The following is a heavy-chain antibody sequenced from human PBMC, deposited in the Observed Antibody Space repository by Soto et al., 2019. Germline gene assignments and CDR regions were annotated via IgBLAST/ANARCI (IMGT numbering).Heavy chain of an antibody. J-gene: IGHJ5*02. V-gene: IGHV1-18*01. CDR2: ISPYNGDT. CDR1: GYTFTSYG. CDR3: VIDASSGYRGWWDP. D-gene: IGHD6-25*01. Sequence: QVQMVQSGNEVKKPGASVMVSCKTSGYTFTSYGVSWVRQAPGQGLEWIGLISPYNGDTLYARKFQGRVTVTADTATDTVYMELRSLTSDDTAVYYCVIDASSGYRGWWDPWGQGTLVTVSS.